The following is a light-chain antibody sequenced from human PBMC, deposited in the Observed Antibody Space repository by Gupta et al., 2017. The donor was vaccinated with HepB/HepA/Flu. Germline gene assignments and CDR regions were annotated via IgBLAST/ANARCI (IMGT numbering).Light chain of an antibody. CDR3: QHDEDSIPLI. CDR2: GAS. CDR1: QSFNSGY. Sequence: EIVLTQSPGTLSLSPGERATLSCRASQSFNSGYLAWYQQKPGQAPRLLIYGASRRDAGIPDRFSGSEYGTDLTLTISRREQEDFAVYYCQHDEDSIPLIFGGGTKVEIK. V-gene: IGKV3-20*01. J-gene: IGKJ4*01.